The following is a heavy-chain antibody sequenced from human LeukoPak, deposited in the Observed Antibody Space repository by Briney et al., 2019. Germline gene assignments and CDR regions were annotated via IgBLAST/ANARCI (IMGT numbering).Heavy chain of an antibody. CDR2: IYTSGST. CDR3: ARALPGPGYYYYYSMDV. CDR1: GGSISSYY. V-gene: IGHV4-4*07. J-gene: IGHJ6*03. Sequence: PSETLSLTCTASGGSISSYYWSWIRQPAGKGLEWIGRIYTSGSTNYNPSLKSRVTMSVDTSKNQFSLKLSSVTAADTAVYYCARALPGPGYYYYYSMDVWGKGTTVTVSS.